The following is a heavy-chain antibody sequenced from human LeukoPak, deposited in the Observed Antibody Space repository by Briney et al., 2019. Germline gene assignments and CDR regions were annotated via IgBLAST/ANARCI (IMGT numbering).Heavy chain of an antibody. V-gene: IGHV3-20*04. J-gene: IGHJ4*02. CDR3: ARAQTYGDSRLLLDY. D-gene: IGHD2-21*02. CDR1: GFTFGNYG. CDR2: INWNGGST. Sequence: PGGSLRLSCAASGFTFGNYGMSWVRQAPGKGLEWVSGINWNGGSTGYAVSVEGRFTISRDNAKNSQYLQMNSLRVEDTALYYCARAQTYGDSRLLLDYWGQGTLVTVSS.